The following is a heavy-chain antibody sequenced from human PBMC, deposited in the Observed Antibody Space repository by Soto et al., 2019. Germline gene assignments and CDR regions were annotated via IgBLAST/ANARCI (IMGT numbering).Heavy chain of an antibody. J-gene: IGHJ3*01. V-gene: IGHV3-64D*06. CDR2: ISSNGGST. Sequence: GGSLRLSCSASGFTFSSYAMHWVRQAPGKGLEYVSAISSNGGSTYYADSVKGRFTISRDNSKNTPYLQMSSLRAEDTAVYYCVKDFGGVEMATITAFDLWGQGTMVTVSS. CDR3: VKDFGGVEMATITAFDL. D-gene: IGHD5-12*01. CDR1: GFTFSSYA.